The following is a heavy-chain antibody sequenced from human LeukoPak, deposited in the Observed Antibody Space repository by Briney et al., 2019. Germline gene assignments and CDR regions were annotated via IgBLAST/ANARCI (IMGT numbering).Heavy chain of an antibody. Sequence: RGSLRLSCAASGLTFSDHNMDWVRQAPGKGLEWVGRTKNKVNSYTTEYAASVKGRFTISRDDSEKSVYLQMNSLKTEDTAVYYCASSIAARLGIYYMDVWGKGTTVTVSS. J-gene: IGHJ6*03. CDR1: GLTFSDHN. D-gene: IGHD6-6*01. CDR2: TKNKVNSYTT. CDR3: ASSIAARLGIYYMDV. V-gene: IGHV3-72*01.